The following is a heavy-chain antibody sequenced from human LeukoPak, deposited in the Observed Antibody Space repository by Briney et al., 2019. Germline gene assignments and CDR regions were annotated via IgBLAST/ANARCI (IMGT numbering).Heavy chain of an antibody. J-gene: IGHJ4*02. V-gene: IGHV1-46*01. Sequence: ASVKVSCKASGYTXTGYYMHGVRQAPGQGLEWMGWIKPSGGSTTYAQKFQGRVTLTRDTSTSTVHMELRSLRSEDTAVYYCARDFAPRVVAASGDYWGQGTLVPVSS. CDR2: IKPSGGST. D-gene: IGHD3-22*01. CDR3: ARDFAPRVVAASGDY. CDR1: GYTXTGYY.